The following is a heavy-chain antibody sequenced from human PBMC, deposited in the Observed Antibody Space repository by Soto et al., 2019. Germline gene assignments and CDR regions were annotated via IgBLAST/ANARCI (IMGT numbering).Heavy chain of an antibody. Sequence: EVQLVESGGGLVQPGGSLRLSCAASGFTFSSYDMHWVRQVAGKGLEWVSAIGVAGDTYYPDSVKGRFTVSREHAKNSLYLQMNSLRAEDTAVYYCASGGWGSSWYEGGSRIDYWGQGTLVTVSS. D-gene: IGHD6-13*01. V-gene: IGHV3-13*01. CDR1: GFTFSSYD. J-gene: IGHJ4*02. CDR3: ASGGWGSSWYEGGSRIDY. CDR2: IGVAGDT.